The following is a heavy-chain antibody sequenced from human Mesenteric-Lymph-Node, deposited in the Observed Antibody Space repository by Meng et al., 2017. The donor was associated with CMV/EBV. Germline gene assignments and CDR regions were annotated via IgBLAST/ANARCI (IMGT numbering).Heavy chain of an antibody. V-gene: IGHV3-23*01. CDR2: INRNGGGA. CDR3: AKGSLYDDSGLSYYFDY. Sequence: GESLKISCAASGFTFGTYTMNWVRQAPGKGLEWVSSINRNGGGADYADSVKGRFTISRDNSKNTLFLQMNGLRAEDTAVYYCAKGSLYDDSGLSYYFDYWGQGTLVTVSS. CDR1: GFTFGTYT. D-gene: IGHD3-22*01. J-gene: IGHJ4*02.